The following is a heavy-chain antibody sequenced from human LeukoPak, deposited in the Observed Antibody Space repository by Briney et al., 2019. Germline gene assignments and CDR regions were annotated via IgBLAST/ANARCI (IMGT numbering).Heavy chain of an antibody. CDR3: AKGYYGSGSYYLFDY. CDR2: ISGSGGST. D-gene: IGHD3-10*01. V-gene: IGHV3-23*01. CDR1: GFTFSSYA. Sequence: PGGSLRLSCAASGFTFSSYAMSWVRQAPGKGLEWVSAISGSGGSTYYADSVKGRFTISRDNSKNTLYLQMNSLRAEDTAVYYCAKGYYGSGSYYLFDYWGQGTLVTVSS. J-gene: IGHJ4*02.